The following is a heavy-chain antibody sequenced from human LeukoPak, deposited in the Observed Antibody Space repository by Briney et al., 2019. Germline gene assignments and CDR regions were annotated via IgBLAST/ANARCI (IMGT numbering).Heavy chain of an antibody. V-gene: IGHV4-59*01. CDR3: ARVYDGSGSDDAFDI. Sequence: PSETLSLTCTVSGGSISSYYWSWIRQPPGKGLEWIGYIYYSGSTNYNPSLKSRVTISVDTSKNQFSLKLSSVTAADTAVYYCARVYDGSGSDDAFDIWGQGTMVTVSS. D-gene: IGHD3-22*01. J-gene: IGHJ3*02. CDR1: GGSISSYY. CDR2: IYYSGST.